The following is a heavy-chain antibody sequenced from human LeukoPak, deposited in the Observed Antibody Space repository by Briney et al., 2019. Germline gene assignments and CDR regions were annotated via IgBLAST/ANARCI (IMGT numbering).Heavy chain of an antibody. J-gene: IGHJ4*02. D-gene: IGHD1-26*01. CDR3: AKSPRREPDFDY. CDR1: RFTFSSYA. Sequence: PGGSLRLSCAASRFTFSSYAMIWVRQAPGKGLEWVSAISGSGGNTYYADSVKGRFTISRDNSKNTLYLQINNLRAEGTAVYYCAKSPRREPDFDYWGQGTLVTVSS. CDR2: ISGSGGNT. V-gene: IGHV3-23*01.